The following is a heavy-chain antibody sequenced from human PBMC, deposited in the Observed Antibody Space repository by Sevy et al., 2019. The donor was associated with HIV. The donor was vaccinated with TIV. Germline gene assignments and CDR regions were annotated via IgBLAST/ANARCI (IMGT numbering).Heavy chain of an antibody. V-gene: IGHV3-21*01. CDR2: ISSSSSYI. CDR3: ARLATTYGMDV. J-gene: IGHJ6*02. CDR1: GFTFSSYS. D-gene: IGHD1-26*01. Sequence: GGSLRLSCAASGFTFSSYSMNWVRQAPGKGLEWVSSISSSSSYIYYADSVKGRFTISRDNAKNSLYLQMNSLRAEDTAVYYCARLATTYGMDVWGQGTTVNVSS.